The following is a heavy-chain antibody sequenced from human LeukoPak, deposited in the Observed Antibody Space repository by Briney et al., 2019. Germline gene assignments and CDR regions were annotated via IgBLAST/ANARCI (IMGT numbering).Heavy chain of an antibody. CDR1: GFTFGTSA. CDR3: AKELRPNDY. CDR2: ITISRDST. J-gene: IGHJ4*02. V-gene: IGHV3-23*01. D-gene: IGHD2-15*01. Sequence: GGSLRLSCAASGFTFGTSAMSWVRQAPGKGLEWVSSITISRDSTYYADSVKGRFTISSDNSKSTLYLQMNSLRAEDTAVYYCAKELRPNDYWGQGTLVTVSS.